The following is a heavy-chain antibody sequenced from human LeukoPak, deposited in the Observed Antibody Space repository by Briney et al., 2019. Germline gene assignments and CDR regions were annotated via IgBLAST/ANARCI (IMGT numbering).Heavy chain of an antibody. V-gene: IGHV3-33*01. Sequence: GRSLRPAFAASGFTFSSTGMRWVRQAPGKGLEWVAVIWYDGSNKYYADSVKGRFTISRDNSKNTLYLQMNSLRAEDTAVYYCARNQDYGDYNSVGAYHFWGQGTMVTVSS. CDR2: IWYDGSNK. D-gene: IGHD4-17*01. J-gene: IGHJ3*01. CDR1: GFTFSSTG. CDR3: ARNQDYGDYNSVGAYHF.